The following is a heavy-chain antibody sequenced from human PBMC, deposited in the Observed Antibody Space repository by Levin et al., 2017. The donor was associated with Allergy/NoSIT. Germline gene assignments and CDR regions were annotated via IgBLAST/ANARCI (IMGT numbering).Heavy chain of an antibody. J-gene: IGHJ6*03. CDR1: GASISSYY. CDR2: IYYSGST. V-gene: IGHV4-59*01. D-gene: IGHD6-6*01. Sequence: PSETLSLTCTVSGASISSYYWSWIRQPPGKGLEWIGYIYYSGSTRYNPSLKSRVTISVDTSKNQFSLKLTSVTAADTAVYYCAGGRGYRIAARDYYYYYMDVWGKGTTVTVSS. CDR3: AGGRGYRIAARDYYYYYMDV.